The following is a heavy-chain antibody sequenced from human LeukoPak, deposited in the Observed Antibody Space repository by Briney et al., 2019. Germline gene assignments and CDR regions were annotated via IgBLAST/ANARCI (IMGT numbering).Heavy chain of an antibody. D-gene: IGHD3-22*01. J-gene: IGHJ5*02. CDR1: GFTFSDYY. CDR3: AGDLVVVTAKGFVP. V-gene: IGHV3-11*01. CDR2: ISSSGSTI. Sequence: GGSLRLSCAASGFTFSDYYVSWIRQPPGKGLEWVSYISSSGSTIYYADSVKGRFTICRDNAKNSLYLQMICLRAEDTAVYFCAGDLVVVTAKGFVPWGEGPLVSVSS.